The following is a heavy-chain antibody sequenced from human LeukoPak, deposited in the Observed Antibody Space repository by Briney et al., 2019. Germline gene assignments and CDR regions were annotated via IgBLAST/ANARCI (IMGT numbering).Heavy chain of an antibody. V-gene: IGHV4-59*01. J-gene: IGHJ4*02. CDR3: AREYGDYGFDY. Sequence: KPSETLSLTCTVSGGSISSYYWSWIRQPPGKGLEWIGYIYYSGSTNYNPSLKSRVTISVDTSKNQFSLKLSSVTAADTAVYYCAREYGDYGFDYWGQGTLVTVSS. D-gene: IGHD4-17*01. CDR1: GGSISSYY. CDR2: IYYSGST.